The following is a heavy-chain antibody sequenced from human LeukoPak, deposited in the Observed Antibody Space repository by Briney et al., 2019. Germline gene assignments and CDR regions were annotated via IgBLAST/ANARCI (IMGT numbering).Heavy chain of an antibody. CDR3: VGGPGY. CDR2: IKKDGSEK. J-gene: IGHJ4*02. D-gene: IGHD3-10*01. V-gene: IGHV3-7*01. CDR1: GFTFSSRA. Sequence: GGSLRLSCAASGFTFSSRAMNWVRQAPGKGLEWVANIKKDGSEKYYVDSVKGRFTISRDNAKYSLYLQMNSLRAEDTAVYYCVGGPGYWGQGTLVTVSS.